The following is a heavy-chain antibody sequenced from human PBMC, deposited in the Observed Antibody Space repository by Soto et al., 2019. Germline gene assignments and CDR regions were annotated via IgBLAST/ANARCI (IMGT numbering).Heavy chain of an antibody. CDR1: GFTFSSYA. Sequence: ESLKISCAASGFTFSSYAMSWVRQAPGKGLEWVSAISGSGGSTYYADSVKGRFTISRDNSKNTLYLQMNSLRAEDTAVYYCAKEGPASPYYDSSGYYYGYWGQGTLVTVSS. D-gene: IGHD3-22*01. CDR3: AKEGPASPYYDSSGYYYGY. V-gene: IGHV3-23*01. J-gene: IGHJ4*02. CDR2: ISGSGGST.